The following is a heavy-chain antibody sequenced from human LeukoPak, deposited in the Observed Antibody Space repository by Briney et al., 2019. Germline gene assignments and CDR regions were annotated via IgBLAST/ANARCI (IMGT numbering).Heavy chain of an antibody. Sequence: PSKTLSLTCTVSGVSISSSNSYWGWIRQPPGKGLVWIGSIYYTGNTYYNASLKSRVTISIDTSKNQISLRLTSVTATDTAMYYCARQTGSGLFTLPGGQGTLVTVSS. CDR1: GVSISSSNSY. V-gene: IGHV4-39*01. CDR2: IYYTGNT. D-gene: IGHD3/OR15-3a*01. CDR3: ARQTGSGLFTLP. J-gene: IGHJ4*02.